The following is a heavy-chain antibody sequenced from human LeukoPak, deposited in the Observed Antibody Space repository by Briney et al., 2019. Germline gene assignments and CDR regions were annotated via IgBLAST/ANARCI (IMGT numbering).Heavy chain of an antibody. J-gene: IGHJ3*02. V-gene: IGHV1-69*05. CDR2: IIPIFGTA. D-gene: IGHD7-27*01. Sequence: SVKVSCKASGGTFSSYAISWVRQAPGQGLEWMGRIIPIFGTANYAQKFQGRVTITTDESTSTAYMELRSLRSEDTAVYYCARDGIANWGSPTGYDAFDIWGQGTMVTVSS. CDR3: ARDGIANWGSPTGYDAFDI. CDR1: GGTFSSYA.